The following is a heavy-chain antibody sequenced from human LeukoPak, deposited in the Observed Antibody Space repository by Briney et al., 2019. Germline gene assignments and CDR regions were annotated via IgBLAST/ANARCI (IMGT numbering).Heavy chain of an antibody. V-gene: IGHV4-39*07. CDR2: IYYSGST. D-gene: IGHD3-16*02. CDR1: GGSISSSSYY. J-gene: IGHJ3*02. Sequence: SETLSLTCTVSGGSISSSSYYWGWIRQPPGKGLEWIGSIYYSGSTYYNPSLKSRVTTSVDTSKNQFSLKLSSVTAADTAVYYCARADDYVWGSYRYTGDRAFDIWGQGTMVTVSS. CDR3: ARADDYVWGSYRYTGDRAFDI.